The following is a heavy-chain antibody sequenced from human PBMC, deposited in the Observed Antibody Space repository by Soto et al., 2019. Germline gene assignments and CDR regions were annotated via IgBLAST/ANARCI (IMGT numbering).Heavy chain of an antibody. V-gene: IGHV3-30-3*01. D-gene: IGHD3-3*01. CDR1: GFTFSSYA. CDR3: ARDLYDFWSGYPYYYYYGMDV. J-gene: IGHJ6*02. Sequence: GFLRLSCAASGFTFSSYAMHWVRQAPGKGLEWVAVISYDGSNKYYADSVKGRFTISRDNSKNTLYLQMNSLRAEDTAVYYCARDLYDFWSGYPYYYYYGMDVWGQGTTVTVSS. CDR2: ISYDGSNK.